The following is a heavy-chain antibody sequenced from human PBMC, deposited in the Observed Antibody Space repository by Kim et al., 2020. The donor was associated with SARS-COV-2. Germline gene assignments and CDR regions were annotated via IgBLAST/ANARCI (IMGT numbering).Heavy chain of an antibody. V-gene: IGHV3-7*03. J-gene: IGHJ4*02. D-gene: IGHD1-1*01. CDR1: GFTFSSYW. Sequence: GGSLRLSCAASGFTFSSYWMSWVRQAPGKGLEWVANIKQDGTEKYHVDSVKGRFTISRDNAKNSLYLQMNSLRAEDTAVYYCASQRISAEVYFDYWGQGTLVSVFS. CDR2: IKQDGTEK. CDR3: ASQRISAEVYFDY.